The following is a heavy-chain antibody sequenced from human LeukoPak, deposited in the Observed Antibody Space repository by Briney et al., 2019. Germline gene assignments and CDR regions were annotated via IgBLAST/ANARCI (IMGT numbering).Heavy chain of an antibody. D-gene: IGHD6-13*01. CDR1: GGTFSSYA. J-gene: IGHJ4*02. CDR2: IIPILGIA. V-gene: IGHV1-69*04. Sequence: ASVKVSCKASGGTFSSYAISWVRQAPGQGLEWMGRIIPILGIANYAQKFQGRVTITADKSTSTAYMELSSLRSEDTAVYYCARAARGIAAAGVDYWGQGTLVTVSS. CDR3: ARAARGIAAAGVDY.